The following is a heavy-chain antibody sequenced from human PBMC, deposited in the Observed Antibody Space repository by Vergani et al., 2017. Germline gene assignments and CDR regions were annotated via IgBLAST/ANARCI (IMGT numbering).Heavy chain of an antibody. CDR2: IYYSGST. J-gene: IGHJ3*02. Sequence: QLQLQESGPGLVKPSETLSLTCTVSGGSISSSSYYWGWIRQPPGKGLEWIGSIYYSGSTYYNPSLKSRVTISVDTSKNQFSLKLSSVTAADTAVYYCARHEFPNDYDYVWGSYRFLSRVGNYAFDIWGQGTMVTVSS. V-gene: IGHV4-39*01. CDR3: ARHEFPNDYDYVWGSYRFLSRVGNYAFDI. D-gene: IGHD3-16*02. CDR1: GGSISSSSYY.